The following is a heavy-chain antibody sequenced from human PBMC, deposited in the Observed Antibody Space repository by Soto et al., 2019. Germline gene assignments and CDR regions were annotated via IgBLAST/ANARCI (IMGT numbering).Heavy chain of an antibody. CDR2: INHSGST. Sequence: ETLSLTCAVYGGSFSGYYWSWIRQPPGKGLEWIGEINHSGSTNYNPSLKSRVTISVDTSKNQFSLKLSSVTAADTAVYYCARGPPYYDSSGPWGYWGQGTLVTVSS. D-gene: IGHD3-22*01. CDR1: GGSFSGYY. CDR3: ARGPPYYDSSGPWGY. J-gene: IGHJ4*02. V-gene: IGHV4-34*01.